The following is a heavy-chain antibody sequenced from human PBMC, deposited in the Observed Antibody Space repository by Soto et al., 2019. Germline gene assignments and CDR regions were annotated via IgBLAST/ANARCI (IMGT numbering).Heavy chain of an antibody. CDR2: INPSGGST. J-gene: IGHJ3*02. V-gene: IGHV1-46*01. CDR3: ASGEGATRTPTDI. CDR1: GYTFTGYV. D-gene: IGHD1-26*01. Sequence: ASVKVSCKASGYTFTGYVISWVRQAPGQGLEWMGIINPSGGSTSYAQKFQGRVTMTRDTSTSTVYMELSSLRSEDTAVYYCASGEGATRTPTDIWGQGTMVTVSS.